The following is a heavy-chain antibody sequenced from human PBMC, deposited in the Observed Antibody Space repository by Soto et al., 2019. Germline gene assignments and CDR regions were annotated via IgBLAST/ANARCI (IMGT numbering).Heavy chain of an antibody. CDR1: GFTFSSYA. D-gene: IGHD2-15*01. J-gene: IGHJ6*02. Sequence: QVQLVESGVGVVQPGRSLRLSCAASGFTFSSYAMHWVRQAPGKGLEWVAVISYDGSNKYYADSVKGRFTISRDNSKNTLYLQMNSLRAEDTAVYYCASSYCSGGSCYSPFGYYGMDVWGQGTTVTVSS. CDR3: ASSYCSGGSCYSPFGYYGMDV. V-gene: IGHV3-30-3*01. CDR2: ISYDGSNK.